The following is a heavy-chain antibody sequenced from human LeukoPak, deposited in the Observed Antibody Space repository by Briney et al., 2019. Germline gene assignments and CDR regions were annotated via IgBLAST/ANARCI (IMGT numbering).Heavy chain of an antibody. Sequence: SQTLSLTCAISGDXXSSXSXXXXXXXXSPXXXXXWXXXXXXXSKXYNDYAXSMKSRITINPDTSKDQFSLQLNSVTPEDTAVYXCXXDAGSGWSSFDYWGQGTLVTVSS. CDR3: XXDAGSGWSSFDY. V-gene: IGHV6-1*01. J-gene: IGHJ4*02. D-gene: IGHD6-19*01. CDR1: GDXXSSXSXX. CDR2: XXXXSKXYN.